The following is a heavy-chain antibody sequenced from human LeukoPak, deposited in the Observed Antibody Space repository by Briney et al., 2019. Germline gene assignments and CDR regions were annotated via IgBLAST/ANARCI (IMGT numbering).Heavy chain of an antibody. D-gene: IGHD3-9*01. CDR1: GDSISSGGYY. CDR3: ARVDTGAFDI. V-gene: IGHV4-31*03. J-gene: IGHJ3*02. Sequence: SETLSLTCSVSGDSISSGGYYWNWIRQHPGKGLEWIGYTYYTRSTYYNPSLQSRVSISLDTSKNQFSLNLSSVTAADTAVYYCARVDTGAFDIWGQGTMVTVSS. CDR2: TYYTRST.